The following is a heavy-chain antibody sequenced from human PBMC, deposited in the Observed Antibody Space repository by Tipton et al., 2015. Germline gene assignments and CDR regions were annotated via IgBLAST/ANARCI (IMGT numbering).Heavy chain of an antibody. CDR1: SGSIRGSDDY. D-gene: IGHD3-3*01. CDR2: IYDSGST. Sequence: TLSLTCSVSSGSIRGSDDYWSWIRQHPGKGLEWIGRIYDSGSTDYTPSLKSRVSITVDTSKNQFSLKLNSVTAADTAVYYCARMVTAFGVVDNWFDPWGQGILVTVSS. J-gene: IGHJ5*02. CDR3: ARMVTAFGVVDNWFDP. V-gene: IGHV4-31*03.